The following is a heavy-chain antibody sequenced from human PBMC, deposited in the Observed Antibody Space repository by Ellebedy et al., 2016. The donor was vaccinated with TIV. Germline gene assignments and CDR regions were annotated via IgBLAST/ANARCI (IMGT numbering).Heavy chain of an antibody. D-gene: IGHD2-2*01. CDR2: FDPEDGET. J-gene: IGHJ6*02. CDR3: ATRVVLVPAAIPYYYYGMDV. CDR1: GYTLTDLS. V-gene: IGHV1-24*01. Sequence: ASVKVSCKVSGYTLTDLSMHWVRQAPGKGLEWMGGFDPEDGETIYAQKFQGRVTMTEDTSTDTAYMELSSLRSEDTAVYYCATRVVLVPAAIPYYYYGMDVWGQGTTVTVAS.